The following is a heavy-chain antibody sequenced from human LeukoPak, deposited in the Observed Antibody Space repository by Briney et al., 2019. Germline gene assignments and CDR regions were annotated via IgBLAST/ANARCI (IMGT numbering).Heavy chain of an antibody. CDR2: ISSSSSTI. V-gene: IGHV3-48*04. CDR1: GFTFSSYS. Sequence: GGSLRLSCAASGFTFSSYSMNWVRQAPGKGLEWVSYISSSSSTIYYADSVKGRFTISRDNAKSTLYLQMNSLRAEDTAVYYCARVPVKRVYQLLSIHPYYFDYWGQGTLVTVSS. CDR3: ARVPVKRVYQLLSIHPYYFDY. D-gene: IGHD2-2*01. J-gene: IGHJ4*02.